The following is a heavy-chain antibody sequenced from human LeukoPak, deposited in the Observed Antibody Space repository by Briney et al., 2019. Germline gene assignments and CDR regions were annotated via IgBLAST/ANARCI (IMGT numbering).Heavy chain of an antibody. CDR1: GGSISSSGYY. CDR3: ARVTSRLGWFDP. Sequence: SETLSLTCTVSGGSISSSGYYWGWIRQPPGKGLEWIGSIYHSGSTYYKPSLKSRVTISVDTSKNQFSLKLRSVTAADTAMYYCARVTSRLGWFDPWGQGTLVTVSS. CDR2: IYHSGST. D-gene: IGHD1-14*01. V-gene: IGHV4-39*07. J-gene: IGHJ5*02.